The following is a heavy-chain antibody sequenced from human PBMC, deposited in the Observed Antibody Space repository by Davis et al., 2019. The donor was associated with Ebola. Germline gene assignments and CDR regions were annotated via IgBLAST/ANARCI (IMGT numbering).Heavy chain of an antibody. V-gene: IGHV5-51*01. CDR3: ARQESLYGYSDS. Sequence: KVSCKGSGYSFTSYWIGWVRQMPGKGLELMGIIYPGDSDIRYSPSFEGQVTLSADRSISTAYLKWTSLKASDTGMYYCARQESLYGYSDSWGQGTLVTVSS. J-gene: IGHJ4*02. D-gene: IGHD5-24*01. CDR2: IYPGDSDI. CDR1: GYSFTSYW.